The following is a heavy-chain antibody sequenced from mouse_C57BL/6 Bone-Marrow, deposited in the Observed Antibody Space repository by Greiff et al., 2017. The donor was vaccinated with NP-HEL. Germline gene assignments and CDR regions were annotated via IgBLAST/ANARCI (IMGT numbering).Heavy chain of an antibody. Sequence: VQLQQSGPELVKPGASVKISCKASGYTFTDYYMNWVKQSHGKSLEWIGDINPNNGGTSYNQKFKGKATLTVDKSSSTAYMEPRSLTSEDSAVYYCASLDDWFAYWGQGTLVTVSA. CDR1: GYTFTDYY. CDR3: ASLDDWFAY. J-gene: IGHJ3*01. CDR2: INPNNGGT. V-gene: IGHV1-26*01.